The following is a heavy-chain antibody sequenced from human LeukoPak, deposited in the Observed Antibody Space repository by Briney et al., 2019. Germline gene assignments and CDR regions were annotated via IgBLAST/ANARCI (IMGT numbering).Heavy chain of an antibody. CDR2: IIPIFGTA. Sequence: ASVKVPCKASGGTFSSYAISWVRQAPGQGLEWMGGIIPIFGTANYAQKFQGRVTITTDESTSTAYMELSSLRSEDTAVYYCARPQGWSSGYFNWFDPWGQGTLVTVSS. J-gene: IGHJ5*02. D-gene: IGHD3-22*01. CDR3: ARPQGWSSGYFNWFDP. CDR1: GGTFSSYA. V-gene: IGHV1-69*05.